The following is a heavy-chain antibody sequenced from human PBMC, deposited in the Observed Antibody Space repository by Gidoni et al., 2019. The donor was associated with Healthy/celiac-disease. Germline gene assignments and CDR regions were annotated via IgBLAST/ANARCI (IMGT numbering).Heavy chain of an antibody. CDR1: GFTFSSYA. D-gene: IGHD2-15*01. CDR2: ITYDGSNK. CDR3: ASNIGYCSGGSCYDPI. Sequence: QVQLVESGGGVVQPGRSLRLSCAASGFTFSSYAMHWVRQAPGKGLEWVAVITYDGSNKYYADSVKGLFTISRDNSKNTLYLQMNSLRAEDTAVYYCASNIGYCSGGSCYDPIWGQGTLVTVSS. V-gene: IGHV3-30-3*01. J-gene: IGHJ4*02.